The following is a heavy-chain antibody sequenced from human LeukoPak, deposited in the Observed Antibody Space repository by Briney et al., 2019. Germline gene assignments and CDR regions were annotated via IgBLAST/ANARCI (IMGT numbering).Heavy chain of an antibody. CDR3: ARGDVDTAMVIDY. CDR1: GGSISSNY. V-gene: IGHV4-59*01. Sequence: SETLSLTCTVSGGSISSNYWSWIRQPPGKGLEWIGYIYYSGSTTYNPSLKSRVTISIDTSKNQFSLRLSSVTAADTAVYYCARGDVDTAMVIDYWGQGTLVTVSS. J-gene: IGHJ4*02. CDR2: IYYSGST. D-gene: IGHD5-18*01.